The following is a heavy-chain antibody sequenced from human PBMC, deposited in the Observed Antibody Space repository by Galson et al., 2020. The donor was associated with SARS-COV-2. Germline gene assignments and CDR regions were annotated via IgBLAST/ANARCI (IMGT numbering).Heavy chain of an antibody. D-gene: IGHD6-19*01. Sequence: GSLRLSCAASGFTFSSYGMHWVRQAPGKGLEWVAVISYDGSNKYYADSVKGRFTISRDNSKNTLYLQMNSLRAEDTAVYYCAKDPAIAVATPAFDYWGQGTLVTVSS. J-gene: IGHJ4*02. CDR2: ISYDGSNK. CDR1: GFTFSSYG. V-gene: IGHV3-30*18. CDR3: AKDPAIAVATPAFDY.